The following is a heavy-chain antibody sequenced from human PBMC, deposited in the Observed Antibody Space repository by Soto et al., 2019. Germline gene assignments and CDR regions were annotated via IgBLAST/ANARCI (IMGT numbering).Heavy chain of an antibody. J-gene: IGHJ6*02. V-gene: IGHV3-23*01. CDR2: ISGTGGGT. CDR3: AKRAFYGSGIPNYYGMDV. Sequence: EVHLLESGGSLVQPGGSLRLSCAASGFSFINYAMTWVRQAPRKGLEWVSVISGTGGGTNNADSAKGRFTTSRDNSKNTLYLQMNSLRAEDTAVYYCAKRAFYGSGIPNYYGMDVWGQGTAVTVSS. CDR1: GFSFINYA. D-gene: IGHD3-10*01.